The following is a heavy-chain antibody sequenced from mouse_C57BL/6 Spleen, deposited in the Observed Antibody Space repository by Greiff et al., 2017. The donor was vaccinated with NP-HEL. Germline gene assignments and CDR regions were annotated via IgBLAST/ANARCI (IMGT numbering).Heavy chain of an antibody. J-gene: IGHJ2*01. D-gene: IGHD1-1*01. V-gene: IGHV7-3*01. CDR1: GFTFTDYY. Sequence: EVKLVESGGGLVQPGGSLSLSCAASGFTFTDYYMSWVRQPPGKALEWLGFIRNKANGYTTEYSASVKGRFTISRDNSQSILYLQMNALRAEDSATYYCARYPYYYGSSYGNYFDYWGQGTTLTVSS. CDR2: IRNKANGYTT. CDR3: ARYPYYYGSSYGNYFDY.